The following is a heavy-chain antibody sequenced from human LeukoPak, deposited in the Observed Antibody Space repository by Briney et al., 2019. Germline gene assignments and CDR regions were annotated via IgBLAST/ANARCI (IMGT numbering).Heavy chain of an antibody. CDR2: IRGSGGST. CDR1: GFTFSSYA. CDR3: AKTKKGSYLAFDI. J-gene: IGHJ3*02. Sequence: GGSLRLSCAASGFTFSSYAMSWVRQAPGKWREWVSAIRGSGGSTYYADSVKGRFTISRDNSKNTLYLQMNSLRAEDTAVYYCAKTKKGSYLAFDIWGQGTMVTVSS. V-gene: IGHV3-23*01.